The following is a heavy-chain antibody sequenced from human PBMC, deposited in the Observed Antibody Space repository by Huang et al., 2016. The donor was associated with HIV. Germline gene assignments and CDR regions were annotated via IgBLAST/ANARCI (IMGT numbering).Heavy chain of an antibody. Sequence: QVQLVESGGGVVQPGRSLRLSCAASGFTFSMYAMHWVLQAPGKGRQWVALILYDGNNKYYADSVKGRFTISRDNSKNTVYLQVNSLRPEDTAVYYCAGGVGGTFDYWGQGALVTVSS. J-gene: IGHJ4*02. V-gene: IGHV3-30-3*01. D-gene: IGHD1-26*01. CDR2: ILYDGNNK. CDR1: GFTFSMYA. CDR3: AGGVGGTFDY.